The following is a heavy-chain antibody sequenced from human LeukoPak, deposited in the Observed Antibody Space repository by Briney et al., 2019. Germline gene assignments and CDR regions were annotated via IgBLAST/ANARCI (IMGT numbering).Heavy chain of an antibody. V-gene: IGHV4-61*02. D-gene: IGHD6-6*01. J-gene: IGHJ5*02. CDR2: IYTSGST. Sequence: SQTLSLTCTVSGGSISSGSYYWSWIRQPAGKGLEWIGRIYTSGSTNYNPSLKSRVTISVDTSKNQFSLKLSSVTAADTAVYYCARVGGSRASRGWFDPWGQGTLVTVSS. CDR3: ARVGGSRASRGWFDP. CDR1: GGSISSGSYY.